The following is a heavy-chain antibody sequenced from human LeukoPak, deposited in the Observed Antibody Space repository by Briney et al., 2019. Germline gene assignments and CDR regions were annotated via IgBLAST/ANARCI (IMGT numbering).Heavy chain of an antibody. CDR1: GYTFTGYY. D-gene: IGHD3-10*01. CDR2: IIPILDTT. CDR3: ARESFSRRAGITMVRGVITY. V-gene: IGHV1-69*11. J-gene: IGHJ4*02. Sequence: ASVKVSCKASGYTFTGYYMHWVRQAPGQGLEWMGRIIPILDTTNYAQKFQGRVTIITDESTSTAYMELITLRSGDTAVYYCARESFSRRAGITMVRGVITYWGQGTLVTVSS.